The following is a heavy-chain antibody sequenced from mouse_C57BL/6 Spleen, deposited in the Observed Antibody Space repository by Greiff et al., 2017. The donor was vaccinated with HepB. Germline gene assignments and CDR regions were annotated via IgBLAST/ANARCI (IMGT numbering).Heavy chain of an antibody. J-gene: IGHJ4*01. V-gene: IGHV1-69*01. CDR1: GYTFTSYW. CDR3: ARKNSNYEGGYAMDY. CDR2: IDPSDSYT. Sequence: QVQLQQPGAELVMPGASVKLSCKASGYTFTSYWMHWVKQRPGQGLEWIGEIDPSDSYTNYNQKFKGKSTLTVDKSSSTAYMQLSSLTSEDSAVYYCARKNSNYEGGYAMDYWGQGTSVTVSS. D-gene: IGHD2-5*01.